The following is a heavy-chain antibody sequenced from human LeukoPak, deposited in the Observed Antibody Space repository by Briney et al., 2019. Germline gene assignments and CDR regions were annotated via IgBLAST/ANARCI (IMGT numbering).Heavy chain of an antibody. J-gene: IGHJ5*02. Sequence: SQTLSLTCAVSGGSISSGGYSWSWIRQPPGKGLEWIGYIYHSGSTYYNPSLKSRVTISVDTSKNQFSLKLSSVTAADTAVYYCARAPQWLVRWFDPWGQGTLVTVSS. D-gene: IGHD6-19*01. V-gene: IGHV4-30-2*01. CDR3: ARAPQWLVRWFDP. CDR1: GGSISSGGYS. CDR2: IYHSGST.